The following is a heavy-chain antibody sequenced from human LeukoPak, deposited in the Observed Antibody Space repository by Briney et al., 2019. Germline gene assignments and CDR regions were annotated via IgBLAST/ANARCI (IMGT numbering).Heavy chain of an antibody. D-gene: IGHD5-18*01. CDR1: GFTVSSNY. CDR2: IYSGGST. Sequence: GGSLRLSCAASGFTVSSNYMSWVRQAPGKGLEWVSVIYSGGSTYYADSVKGRFTISRDNSKNTLYLQMNSLGAEDTAVYYCARGGWVRAMAIDYWGQGTLVTVPS. J-gene: IGHJ4*02. V-gene: IGHV3-53*01. CDR3: ARGGWVRAMAIDY.